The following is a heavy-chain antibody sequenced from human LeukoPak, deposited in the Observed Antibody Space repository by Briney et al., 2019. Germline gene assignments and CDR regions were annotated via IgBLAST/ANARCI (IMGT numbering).Heavy chain of an antibody. V-gene: IGHV1-2*02. CDR1: GYTFTGYY. CDR3: ARSPDILTGEKFDY. J-gene: IGHJ4*02. D-gene: IGHD3-9*01. CDR2: INPNSGGT. Sequence: ASVKVSCKASGYTFTGYYMHWVRQAPGQGLEWMGWINPNSGGTNYAQKFQGRVTMTRDTSISTAYMELSRLRFDDTAVYYCARSPDILTGEKFDYWGQGTLDTVSS.